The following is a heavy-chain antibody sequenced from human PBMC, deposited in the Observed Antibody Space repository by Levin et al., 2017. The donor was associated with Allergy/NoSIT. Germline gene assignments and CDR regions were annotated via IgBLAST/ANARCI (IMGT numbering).Heavy chain of an antibody. CDR2: TRNKANSYTT. CDR1: GFTFSDHY. CDR3: ARDAKYCSGGSCYWVWFDP. D-gene: IGHD2-15*01. J-gene: IGHJ5*02. Sequence: LSLTCAASGFTFSDHYMDWVRQAPGKGLEWVGRTRNKANSYTTEYAASVKGRFTISRDDSKNSLYLQMNSLKTEDTAVYYCARDAKYCSGGSCYWVWFDPWGQGTLVTVSS. V-gene: IGHV3-72*01.